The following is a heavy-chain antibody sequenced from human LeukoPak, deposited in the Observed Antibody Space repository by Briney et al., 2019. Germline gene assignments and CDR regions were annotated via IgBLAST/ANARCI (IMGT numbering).Heavy chain of an antibody. V-gene: IGHV1-18*01. CDR2: ISAYNGNT. Sequence: ASVKVSCKASGYTFTSYGISWVRQAPGQGLEWMGWISAYNGNTNYAQKLQGRVTMTTGTSTSTAYMELRSLRSDDTAVYYCARVSDKDDAFDIWGQGTMVTVSS. CDR1: GYTFTSYG. D-gene: IGHD5/OR15-5a*01. J-gene: IGHJ3*02. CDR3: ARVSDKDDAFDI.